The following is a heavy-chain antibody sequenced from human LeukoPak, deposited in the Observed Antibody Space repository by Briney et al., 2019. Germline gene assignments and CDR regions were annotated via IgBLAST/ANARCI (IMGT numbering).Heavy chain of an antibody. CDR1: GFTIRSNY. D-gene: IGHD1-26*01. Sequence: PGGSLRLSCAASGFTIRSNYMSWVRQAPGKGLEWVSVIYSGGSTYYADSVKGRFTISRDNSKNTLYLQMNSLRAEDTAVYYCARYRYYYYMDVWGKGTTVTISS. CDR2: IYSGGST. J-gene: IGHJ6*03. CDR3: ARYRYYYYMDV. V-gene: IGHV3-66*01.